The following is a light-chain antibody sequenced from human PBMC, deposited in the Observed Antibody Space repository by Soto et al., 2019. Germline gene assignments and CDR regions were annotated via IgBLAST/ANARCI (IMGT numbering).Light chain of an antibody. J-gene: IGKJ1*01. CDR1: QSVSSNY. Sequence: EIVLTQSPGTLSLSPGERATLSCRASQSVSSNYLAWYQQKPGQAPRLLIYGASSRATGIPDRLSGSGSGTDFTLTISRLEPEDFAVYYCQQYGNSPLTFGHGTKVEI. CDR3: QQYGNSPLT. CDR2: GAS. V-gene: IGKV3-20*01.